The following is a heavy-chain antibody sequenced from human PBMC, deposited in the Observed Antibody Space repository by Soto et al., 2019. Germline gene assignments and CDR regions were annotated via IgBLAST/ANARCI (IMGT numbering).Heavy chain of an antibody. V-gene: IGHV5-51*01. J-gene: IGHJ4*02. D-gene: IGHD1-26*01. CDR2: IYPGDFDT. CDR1: GYSFTSYW. Sequence: PGESLKISCKGSGYSFTSYWIGWVRQMPGKGLEWMGIIYPGDFDTRYSPSFQGQVTISADKSINTAYLQWSSLKASDTAMYYCARHGIVGATTSYFDYWGQGTQVTVSS. CDR3: ARHGIVGATTSYFDY.